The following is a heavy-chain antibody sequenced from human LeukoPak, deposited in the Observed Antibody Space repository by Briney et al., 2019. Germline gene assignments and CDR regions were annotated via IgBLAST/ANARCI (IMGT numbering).Heavy chain of an antibody. CDR3: AKGHGDSSGYYYFDS. CDR1: GFTFSSYA. Sequence: GGSLRLSCAASGFTFSSYAMHWVRQAPGKGLEYVSAISSNGGSTYYANSVKGRFTISRDNSKNMLYLQMNSLRVEDTAAYYCAKGHGDSSGYYYFDSWGQGTLVTVSS. D-gene: IGHD3-22*01. CDR2: ISSNGGST. V-gene: IGHV3-64*01. J-gene: IGHJ4*02.